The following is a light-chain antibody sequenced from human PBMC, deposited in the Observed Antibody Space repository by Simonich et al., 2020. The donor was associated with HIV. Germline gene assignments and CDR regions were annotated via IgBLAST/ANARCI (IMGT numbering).Light chain of an antibody. CDR3: QQRRNWPPIT. Sequence: EIMMTQSPATLSVSPGERATLSCRASQSVSNNLAWYQQKPGQAPRLLIYGSSTRATAIPARFSGSGSGTDFTLTISSLEPEDFAVYYCQQRRNWPPITFGQGTRLEIK. CDR2: GSS. CDR1: QSVSNN. V-gene: IGKV3-15*01. J-gene: IGKJ5*01.